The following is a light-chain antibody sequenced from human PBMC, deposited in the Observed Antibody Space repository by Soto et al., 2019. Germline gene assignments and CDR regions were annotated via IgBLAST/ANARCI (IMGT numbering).Light chain of an antibody. J-gene: IGLJ2*01. CDR3: CSYAGSNTVV. CDR1: SSDVGSYNL. V-gene: IGLV2-23*01. CDR2: EGS. Sequence: QSALTQPASVSGSPGQSITISCTGTSSDVGSYNLVSWYQQHPGKAPKLMIYEGSKRPSGVSDRFSGSKSGNTASLTISGLQAEDEADYHCCSYAGSNTVVFGGGTKSPS.